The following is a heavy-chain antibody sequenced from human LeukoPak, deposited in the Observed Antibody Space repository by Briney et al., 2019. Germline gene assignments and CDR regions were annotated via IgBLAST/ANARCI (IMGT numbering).Heavy chain of an antibody. J-gene: IGHJ4*02. CDR2: ISAYNGNT. Sequence: ASVKVSCKASGYTFTSYGISWVRQAPGQGLEWMGWISAYNGNTNYAQKFQGRVTMTTDTSTSTAYMELRSLRSDDTAVYYCAGSGDIVATKSFDYWGQGTLVTVSP. D-gene: IGHD5-12*01. V-gene: IGHV1-18*01. CDR1: GYTFTSYG. CDR3: AGSGDIVATKSFDY.